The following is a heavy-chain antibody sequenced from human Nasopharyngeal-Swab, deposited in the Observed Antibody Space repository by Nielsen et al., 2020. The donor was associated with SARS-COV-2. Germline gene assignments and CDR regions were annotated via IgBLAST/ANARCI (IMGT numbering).Heavy chain of an antibody. J-gene: IGHJ4*01. Sequence: SETLSLTCAVSGGSFSGYYWSWIRQPPGKGLEWIGEINHSGSTNYNPSLKSRVTISVDTSKNQFSLKLSSVTAADTAVYYCARGRAFHRDIVVVVAAKSPFGYWGQGTLVTVSS. D-gene: IGHD2-15*01. CDR1: GGSFSGYY. CDR2: INHSGST. CDR3: ARGRAFHRDIVVVVAAKSPFGY. V-gene: IGHV4-34*01.